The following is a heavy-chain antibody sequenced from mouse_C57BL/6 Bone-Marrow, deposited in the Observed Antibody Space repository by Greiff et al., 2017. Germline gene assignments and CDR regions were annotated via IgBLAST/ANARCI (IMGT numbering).Heavy chain of an antibody. V-gene: IGHV7-3*01. J-gene: IGHJ2*01. Sequence: EVQRVESGGGLVQPGGSLSLSCAASGFTFTDYYMSWVRQPPGKALEWLGFIRNKANGYTTEYSASVKGRFTISRDNSQSILYLQMNALRAEDSATYYCASLGSPLGYWGQGTTLTVSS. CDR3: ASLGSPLGY. CDR2: IRNKANGYTT. D-gene: IGHD1-1*01. CDR1: GFTFTDYY.